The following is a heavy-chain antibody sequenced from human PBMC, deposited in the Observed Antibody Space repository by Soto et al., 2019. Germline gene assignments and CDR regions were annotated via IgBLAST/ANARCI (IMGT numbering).Heavy chain of an antibody. CDR3: ARVWGYTFDI. CDR2: IYHSGST. V-gene: IGHV4-30-2*01. D-gene: IGHD5-12*01. J-gene: IGHJ3*02. Sequence: PSETLSLTCAVSGGSISSGGYSWSWIQQPPGKGLEWIGYIYHSGSTYYNPSLKSRVTISVDRSKNQFSLKLSSVTAADTAVYYCARVWGYTFDIWGQGTMVT. CDR1: GGSISSGGYS.